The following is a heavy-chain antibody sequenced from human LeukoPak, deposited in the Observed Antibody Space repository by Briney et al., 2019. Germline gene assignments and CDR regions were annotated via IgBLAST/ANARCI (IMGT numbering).Heavy chain of an antibody. CDR3: ARGGSYSFDY. V-gene: IGHV3-74*01. D-gene: IGHD1-26*01. Sequence: PGGSLRLSCAAWGFTFSGYWMHWVRQDPGKGLVWVSRINSDGSSTSYADSVKGRFTISRDYAKNTLYLQMNSLRAEDTAVYYCARGGSYSFDYWGQGTLVTVSS. J-gene: IGHJ4*02. CDR1: GFTFSGYW. CDR2: INSDGSST.